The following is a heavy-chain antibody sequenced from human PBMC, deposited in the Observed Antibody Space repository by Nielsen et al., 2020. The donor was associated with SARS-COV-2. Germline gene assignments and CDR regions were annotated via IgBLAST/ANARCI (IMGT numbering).Heavy chain of an antibody. CDR2: ISGSGGST. CDR1: GFTFDDYA. CDR3: AKDGTRGDYSYFDY. J-gene: IGHJ4*02. V-gene: IGHV3-23*01. D-gene: IGHD4-17*01. Sequence: GESLKISCAASGFTFDDYAMHWVRQAPGKGLEWVSGISGSGGSTYYADSVKGRFTISRDNSKNTLYLQMNSLRAEDTAVYYCAKDGTRGDYSYFDYWGQGTLVTVSS.